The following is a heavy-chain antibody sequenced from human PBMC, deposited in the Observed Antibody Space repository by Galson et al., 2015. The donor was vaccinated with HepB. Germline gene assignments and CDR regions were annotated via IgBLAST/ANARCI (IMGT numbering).Heavy chain of an antibody. D-gene: IGHD3-22*01. CDR1: GYSFTSYW. V-gene: IGHV5-10-1*01. Sequence: QSGAEVKKPGESLRISCKGSGYSFTSYWISWVRQMPGKGLEWMGRIDPSDSYTNYSPSFQGHVTISADKSISTAYLQWSSLKASDTAMYYCARPLTGYYDSSGYYSYWGQGTLVTVSS. CDR3: ARPLTGYYDSSGYYSY. CDR2: IDPSDSYT. J-gene: IGHJ4*02.